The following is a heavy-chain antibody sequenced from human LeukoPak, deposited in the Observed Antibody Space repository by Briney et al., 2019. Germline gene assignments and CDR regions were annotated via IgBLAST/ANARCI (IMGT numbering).Heavy chain of an antibody. D-gene: IGHD2/OR15-2a*01. Sequence: GGSLRLSCAASGFSFTGYWMHWVRQAPRKGLVWISRINIDASVTTYADSVKGRFTISRDNAKKTAYLQMNSLRAEDTAVYYCARVPVDGYSTSFDYWGQGSLVTVSS. V-gene: IGHV3-74*01. CDR2: INIDASVT. J-gene: IGHJ4*02. CDR1: GFSFTGYW. CDR3: ARVPVDGYSTSFDY.